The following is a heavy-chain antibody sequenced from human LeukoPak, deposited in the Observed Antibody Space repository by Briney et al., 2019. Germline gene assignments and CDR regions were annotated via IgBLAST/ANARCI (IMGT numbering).Heavy chain of an antibody. CDR1: GFTFSIYA. CDR3: ARVSGYDWESFYDY. J-gene: IGHJ4*02. V-gene: IGHV4-34*01. CDR2: INHSGST. D-gene: IGHD5-12*01. Sequence: GSLRLSCAASGFTFSIYAMSWVRQPPGEGLEWIGEINHSGSTNYNPSLQSRVTISVDTSKNQFSLKLRSVTAADTAVYYCARVSGYDWESFYDYWGQGTLVTVSS.